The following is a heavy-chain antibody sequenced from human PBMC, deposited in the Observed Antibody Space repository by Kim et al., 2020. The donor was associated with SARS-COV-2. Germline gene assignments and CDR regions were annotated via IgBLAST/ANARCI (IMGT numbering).Heavy chain of an antibody. Sequence: ASVKVSCTASGYTFSKHPIHWVRQAPRQGLEWMGWINTVTRNTKYAQNFQGRVTITRDTSATTAYLELTGLTSEDTAKYFCARGGIPLWSTWGQGTLVTVSS. CDR2: INTVTRNT. CDR1: GYTFSKHP. CDR3: ARGGIPLWST. J-gene: IGHJ4*02. D-gene: IGHD2-21*01. V-gene: IGHV1-3*04.